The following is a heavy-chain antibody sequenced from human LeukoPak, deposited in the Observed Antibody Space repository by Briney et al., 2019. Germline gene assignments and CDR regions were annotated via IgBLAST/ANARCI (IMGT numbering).Heavy chain of an antibody. D-gene: IGHD6-13*01. J-gene: IGHJ4*02. CDR1: GFSFTNYW. Sequence: GGSLRLSCAASGFSFTNYWMSWVRQATGKGLEWVANIKQDGSVKYYVDSVKGRFTISRDNAKSSVYLQINSLRVEDTAVYYCARIGYSSSCFDYWGQGTLVTVSS. CDR3: ARIGYSSSCFDY. CDR2: IKQDGSVK. V-gene: IGHV3-7*03.